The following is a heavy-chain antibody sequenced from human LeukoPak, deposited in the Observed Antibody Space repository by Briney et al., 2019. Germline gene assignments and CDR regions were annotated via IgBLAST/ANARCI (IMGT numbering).Heavy chain of an antibody. CDR1: GGSISSSSYY. CDR2: IYYSGST. CDR3: ARGPVTTKVFDY. Sequence: SETLSLTCTVSGGSISSSSYYWGWIRQPPGKGLEWIGSIYYSGSTYYNPSLKSRVTISVATSKNQFSLKLSSVTAADTAVYYCARGPVTTKVFDYWGQGTLVTVSS. D-gene: IGHD4-17*01. J-gene: IGHJ4*02. V-gene: IGHV4-39*01.